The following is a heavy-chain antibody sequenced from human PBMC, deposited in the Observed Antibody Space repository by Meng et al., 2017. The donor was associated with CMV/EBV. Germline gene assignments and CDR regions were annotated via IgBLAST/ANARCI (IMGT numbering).Heavy chain of an antibody. CDR1: GFTFDDYA. Sequence: SLKISCAASGFTFDDYAMHWVRQAPGKGLEWVSGISWNSGSIGYADSVKGRFTISRDNAKNSLYLQMNSLRAEDTAVYYCARTYYDFWSGYSEGAFDIWGQGTMVTVSS. D-gene: IGHD3-3*01. CDR3: ARTYYDFWSGYSEGAFDI. V-gene: IGHV3-9*01. CDR2: ISWNSGSI. J-gene: IGHJ3*02.